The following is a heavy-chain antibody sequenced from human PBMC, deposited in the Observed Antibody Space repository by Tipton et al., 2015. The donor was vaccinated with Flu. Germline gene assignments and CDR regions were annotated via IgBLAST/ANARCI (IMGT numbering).Heavy chain of an antibody. CDR1: GFTVSNNY. Sequence: GSLRLSCAASGFTVSNNYMSWVRQAPGKGLQWVSVLYSGGTTHYADSVKGRFTISRDDSKNTLYLQMSSLRAEDTAVYYCARGYYYDSTAKGALDCWGQGTLVTVSS. CDR2: LYSGGTT. D-gene: IGHD3-22*01. V-gene: IGHV3-53*01. CDR3: ARGYYYDSTAKGALDC. J-gene: IGHJ4*02.